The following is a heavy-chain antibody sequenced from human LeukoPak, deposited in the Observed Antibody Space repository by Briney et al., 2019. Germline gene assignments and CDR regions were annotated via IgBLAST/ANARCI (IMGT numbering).Heavy chain of an antibody. V-gene: IGHV3-23*01. Sequence: GGSLRLSCAASGFTFSSYAMSWVRQAPGKGLEWVSAISGSGGSTYYADSVKGRFTISRDNSKNTLYLQMNSLRAEDTAVYYCAKEPKHIVVVTAIRYWGQGTLVTVAS. CDR3: AKEPKHIVVVTAIRY. D-gene: IGHD2-21*02. J-gene: IGHJ4*02. CDR1: GFTFSSYA. CDR2: ISGSGGST.